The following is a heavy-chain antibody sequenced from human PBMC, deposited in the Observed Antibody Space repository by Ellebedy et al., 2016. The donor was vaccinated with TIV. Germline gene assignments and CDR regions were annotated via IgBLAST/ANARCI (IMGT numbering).Heavy chain of an antibody. CDR2: INSDGSST. Sequence: GGSLRLSXAASGFTFSSYWMHWVRQAPGKGLVWVSRINSDGSSTSYADSVKGRFTISRDNAKNTLYLQMNSLRAEDTAVYYCARDPSYGSGSYYNERLGYYGMDVWGQGTTVTVSS. CDR1: GFTFSSYW. D-gene: IGHD3-10*01. CDR3: ARDPSYGSGSYYNERLGYYGMDV. J-gene: IGHJ6*02. V-gene: IGHV3-74*01.